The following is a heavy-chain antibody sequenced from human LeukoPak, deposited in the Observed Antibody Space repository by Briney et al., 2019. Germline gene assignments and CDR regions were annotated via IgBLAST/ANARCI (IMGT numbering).Heavy chain of an antibody. CDR1: RFTFDDYA. D-gene: IGHD3-16*01. V-gene: IGHV3-48*04. CDR2: ISSSSSSTI. CDR3: ARDEMITFGGPFDY. J-gene: IGHJ4*02. Sequence: GGSLRLSCAASRFTFDDYAMNWVRQAPGKGLEWVSYISSSSSSTIYYADSVKGRFTISRDNAKNSLYLQMNSLRAEDTAVYYCARDEMITFGGPFDYWGQGTLVTVSS.